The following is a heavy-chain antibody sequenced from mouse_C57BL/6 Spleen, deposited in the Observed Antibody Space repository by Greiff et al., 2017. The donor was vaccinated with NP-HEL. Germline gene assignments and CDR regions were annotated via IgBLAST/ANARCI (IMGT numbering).Heavy chain of an antibody. D-gene: IGHD4-1*01. V-gene: IGHV1-22*01. CDR3: ARWGLGGDFDY. CDR2: INPNNGGT. Sequence: EVQVVESGPELVKPGASVKMSCKASGYTFTDYNMHWVKQSHGKSLEWIGYINPNNGGTSYNQKFKGKATLTVNKSSSTAYMELRSLTSEDSAVYYCARWGLGGDFDYWGQGTTLTVSS. CDR1: GYTFTDYN. J-gene: IGHJ2*01.